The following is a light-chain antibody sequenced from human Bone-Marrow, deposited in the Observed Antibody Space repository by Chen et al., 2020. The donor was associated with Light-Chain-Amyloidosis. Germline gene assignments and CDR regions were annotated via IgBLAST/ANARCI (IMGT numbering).Light chain of an antibody. V-gene: IGKV2-28*01. CDR2: LGS. J-gene: IGKJ2*01. CDR3: MQAVEAPT. Sequence: DIVMTQSPLSLPVTPGEPASISCRSSQSLLHSNGNNYVDWYLQKPGQSPQLLIYLGSNRASGVPDRFSGSGSGTDFTLKISRVEAEDVGVYYCMQAVEAPTFVQGTKLEIK. CDR1: QSLLHSNGNNY.